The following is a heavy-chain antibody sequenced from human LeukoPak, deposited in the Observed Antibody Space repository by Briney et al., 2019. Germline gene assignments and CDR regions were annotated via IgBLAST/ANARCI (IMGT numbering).Heavy chain of an antibody. V-gene: IGHV1-58*02. CDR3: AADDSYCSGGSCYFRTFDI. D-gene: IGHD2-15*01. CDR1: GFTFTSSA. CDR2: IVVGSGNT. Sequence: SVKVSCKASGFTFTSSAMQWVRQARGQRLEWRGWIVVGSGNTNYAQKFQERVTITRDMSTSTAYMELSSLSSEDTAVYYCAADDSYCSGGSCYFRTFDIWGQGTMVTVSS. J-gene: IGHJ3*02.